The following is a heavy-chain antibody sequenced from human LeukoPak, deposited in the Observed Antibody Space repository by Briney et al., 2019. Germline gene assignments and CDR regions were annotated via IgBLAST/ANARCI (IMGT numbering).Heavy chain of an antibody. Sequence: ASVKVSCKASGYTFTGYYMHWVRQAPGQGLEWMGWINPNSGGTNYAQKFQGRVTMTRDTSVSTAYMELSRLRSDDTAVYYWARAGSYDILTGYHPFDAFDIWGQGTMVTVSS. CDR2: INPNSGGT. CDR3: ARAGSYDILTGYHPFDAFDI. J-gene: IGHJ3*02. CDR1: GYTFTGYY. D-gene: IGHD3-9*01. V-gene: IGHV1-2*02.